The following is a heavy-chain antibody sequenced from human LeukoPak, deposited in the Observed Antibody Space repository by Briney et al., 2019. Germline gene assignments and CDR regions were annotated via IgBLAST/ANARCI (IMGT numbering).Heavy chain of an antibody. CDR2: VNSDGGST. V-gene: IGHV3-74*01. CDR3: ARSSGRSPFDM. J-gene: IGHJ3*02. D-gene: IGHD6-19*01. Sequence: GGSLRLSCAASGVTFSSDWMHWVRQGPGKGLVWVSRVNSDGGSTNYADSVKGRFTISRDNAKNTLYLQMNSLRADDTAVYYCARSSGRSPFDMWGRGTMVTVSS. CDR1: GVTFSSDW.